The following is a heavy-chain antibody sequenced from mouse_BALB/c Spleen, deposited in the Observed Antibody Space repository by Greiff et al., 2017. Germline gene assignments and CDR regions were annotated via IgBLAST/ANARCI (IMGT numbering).Heavy chain of an antibody. CDR1: GFSLTGYG. Sequence: VQRVESGPGLVAPSQSLSITCTVSGFSLTGYGVNWVRQPPGKGLEWLGMIWGDGSTDYNSALKSRLSISKDNSKSQVFLKMNSLQTDDTARYYCARDRDGNYYYYAMDYWGQGTSVTVSS. CDR2: IWGDGST. J-gene: IGHJ4*01. V-gene: IGHV2-6-7*01. CDR3: ARDRDGNYYYYAMDY. D-gene: IGHD2-1*01.